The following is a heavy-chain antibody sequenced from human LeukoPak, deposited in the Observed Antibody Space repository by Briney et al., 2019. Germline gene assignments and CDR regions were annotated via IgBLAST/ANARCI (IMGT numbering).Heavy chain of an antibody. CDR1: GFTFSSHW. CDR3: ARARGMDV. V-gene: IGHV3-7*05. J-gene: IGHJ6*02. Sequence: GGSLRLSCAASGFTFSSHWMSWGRQAPGKGLEWVANMNQDGSEKYYVDSVKGRFTISRDNAKNSLYLQMNSLRAEDAAVYYCARARGMDVWGQGTTVTVSS. CDR2: MNQDGSEK.